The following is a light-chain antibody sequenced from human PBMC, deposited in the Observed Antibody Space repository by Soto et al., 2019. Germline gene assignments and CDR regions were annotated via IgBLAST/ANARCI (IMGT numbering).Light chain of an antibody. Sequence: DLQMTQSPSPLSASVAARVTITCRASQSISSSLAWYQQKPGIAPKLLIYKASSLQSGVPSRFSGSGSGTEFTLTISSLQPDDFATYYCQQYNSFPWTFGQGTKVDIK. CDR2: KAS. V-gene: IGKV1-5*03. CDR1: QSISSS. J-gene: IGKJ1*01. CDR3: QQYNSFPWT.